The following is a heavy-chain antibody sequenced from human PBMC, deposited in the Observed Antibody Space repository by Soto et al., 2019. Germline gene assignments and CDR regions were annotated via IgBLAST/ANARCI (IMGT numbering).Heavy chain of an antibody. CDR2: ISGSGGST. CDR3: AKSHEFGVVILYYFDY. V-gene: IGHV3-23*01. J-gene: IGHJ4*02. CDR1: GFTFSSYA. Sequence: RGSLRLSCAASGFTFSSYAMSWVRQAPGKGLEWVSAISGSGGSTYYADSVKGRFTISRDNSKNTLYLQMNSLRAEDTAVYYCAKSHEFGVVILYYFDYWGQGTLVTVSS. D-gene: IGHD3-3*01.